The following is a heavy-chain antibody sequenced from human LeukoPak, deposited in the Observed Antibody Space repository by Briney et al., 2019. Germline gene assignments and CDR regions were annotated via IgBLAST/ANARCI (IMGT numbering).Heavy chain of an antibody. CDR2: ISGRVGGT. V-gene: IGHV3-23*01. J-gene: IGHJ4*02. CDR3: AKDLLEYSSSWYFDY. Sequence: GGALRLSCAASGFTFSSYAMSWVREALGEGLEWVSAISGRVGGTYYADSVKGRFTISRDNSKNTLYLQKNSLRADDTAVYYCAKDLLEYSSSWYFDYWGQGTLVTVSS. D-gene: IGHD6-13*01. CDR1: GFTFSSYA.